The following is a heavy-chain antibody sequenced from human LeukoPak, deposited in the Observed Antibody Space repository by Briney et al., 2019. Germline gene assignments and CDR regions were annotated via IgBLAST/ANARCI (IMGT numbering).Heavy chain of an antibody. D-gene: IGHD6-13*01. CDR2: ISSTSSYI. J-gene: IGHJ4*02. V-gene: IGHV3-21*01. Sequence: GGSLRLSCAASGSTFSGYSMNWVRQAPGKGLEWVSSISSTSSYIYYADSVKGRFTISRDNAKNRLYLQMNSLGAEDTAVYYCASTIGSAGTQYWGQGTLVTVSS. CDR1: GSTFSGYS. CDR3: ASTIGSAGTQY.